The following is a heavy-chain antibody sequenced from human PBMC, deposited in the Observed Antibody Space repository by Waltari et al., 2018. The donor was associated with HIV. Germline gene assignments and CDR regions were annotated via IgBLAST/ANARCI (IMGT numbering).Heavy chain of an antibody. D-gene: IGHD2-15*01. CDR2: ISGSGANT. J-gene: IGHJ6*02. CDR1: GFTFTDYG. V-gene: IGHV3-23*01. Sequence: EVQLLESGGDLVRPGGSLRLSCAASGFTFTDYGMTWVRQAPEKGLEWVSAISGSGANTSYADSVKGRFTISRDNSKNTLYLQLNSLRPEDTAVYYCAKGKVVVAATPGYGLDVWGPGTTVIVSS. CDR3: AKGKVVVAATPGYGLDV.